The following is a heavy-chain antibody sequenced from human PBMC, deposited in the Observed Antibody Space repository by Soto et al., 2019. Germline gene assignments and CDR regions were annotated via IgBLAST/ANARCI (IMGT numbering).Heavy chain of an antibody. CDR3: ARATYFDSSGYHSYYFDY. CDR1: GGSISSGGYY. D-gene: IGHD3-22*01. Sequence: PSETLSLTCTVSGGSISSGGYYWSWIRQHPGKGLEWIGYIYYSGSTYYNLSLKSRVTISIDRSKNQFSLNLSSVTAADTAVYYCARATYFDSSGYHSYYFDYWGQGALVTVSS. CDR2: IYYSGST. J-gene: IGHJ4*02. V-gene: IGHV4-31*03.